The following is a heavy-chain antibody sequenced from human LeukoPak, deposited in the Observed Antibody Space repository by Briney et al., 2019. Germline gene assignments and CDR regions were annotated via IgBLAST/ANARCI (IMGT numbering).Heavy chain of an antibody. Sequence: GGSLRLSCAVSGFTFRTYAMSWVRQAPGEGLEWVSGVSGSGTSTYYVDSVKGRFTISRDNSKNTLYLQMNSLRAEDTAVYYCAKEPRDCTGGTCPTGGGYYFDYWGQGTLVTVSS. D-gene: IGHD2-15*01. CDR2: VSGSGTST. V-gene: IGHV3-23*01. J-gene: IGHJ4*02. CDR1: GFTFRTYA. CDR3: AKEPRDCTGGTCPTGGGYYFDY.